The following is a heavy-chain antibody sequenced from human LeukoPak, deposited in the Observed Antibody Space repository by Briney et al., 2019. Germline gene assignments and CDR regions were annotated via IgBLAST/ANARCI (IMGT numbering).Heavy chain of an antibody. J-gene: IGHJ3*02. CDR3: ARSDNHDAFDI. D-gene: IGHD5-24*01. CDR2: IGTAGDT. CDR1: GFTFSSYD. Sequence: GGSLRLSCAASGFTFSSYDMHWVRQATGKGLEWVSAIGTAGDTYYPGSVKGRFTISRENAKNSLYLQMNSLRAGDTAVYYCARSDNHDAFDIWGQGTMVTVSS. V-gene: IGHV3-13*01.